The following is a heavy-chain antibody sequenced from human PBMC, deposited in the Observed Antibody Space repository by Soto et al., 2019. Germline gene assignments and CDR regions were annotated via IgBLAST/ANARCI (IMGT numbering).Heavy chain of an antibody. Sequence: HVTISADKSISTAYLQWSSLKASDTAMYYCARHAGVVVPAAFDYWGQGTLVTVSS. CDR3: ARHAGVVVPAAFDY. V-gene: IGHV5-10-1*01. J-gene: IGHJ4*02. D-gene: IGHD2-2*01.